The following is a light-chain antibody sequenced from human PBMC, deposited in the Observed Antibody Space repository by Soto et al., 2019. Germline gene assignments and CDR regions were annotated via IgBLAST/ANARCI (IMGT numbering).Light chain of an antibody. CDR3: QRFGSSPPKYT. V-gene: IGKV3-20*01. CDR1: QTVSSSH. J-gene: IGKJ2*01. CDR2: GAS. Sequence: EVVLTQTPGTPSLSPGERATLSCRASQTVSSSHLAWYQQKPGQAPRLLIYGASDRATDIPDRFSGSGSGTGFTLTISRLEPEDFAVYYCQRFGSSPPKYTFGQGTKLEIK.